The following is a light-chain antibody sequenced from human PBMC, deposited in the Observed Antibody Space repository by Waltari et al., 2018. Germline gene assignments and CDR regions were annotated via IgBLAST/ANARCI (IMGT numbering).Light chain of an antibody. CDR1: QSVSSN. Sequence: EIVMTQSPATLSVSPGERATLSCRASQSVSSNLAWYQQKPGQAPRLLIYGAAVRDTEIPARCSGSGSGTEFSLTISSLQSEDFAIYYCQKYKIWPPGSFGHGTKVD. CDR3: QKYKIWPPGS. V-gene: IGKV3-15*01. CDR2: GAA. J-gene: IGKJ3*01.